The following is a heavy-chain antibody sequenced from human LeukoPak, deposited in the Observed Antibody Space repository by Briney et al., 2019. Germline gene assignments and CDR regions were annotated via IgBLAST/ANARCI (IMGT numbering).Heavy chain of an antibody. Sequence: SETLSLTCAVYGGSFSGYYWSWIRQPPGKGLEWIGEINHSGSTNYIPSLKSRVTISVDTSKNQFSLRLSSVTAADTAVYYCARGVKGITMIVVNFDYWGQGTLVTVSS. CDR1: GGSFSGYY. V-gene: IGHV4-34*01. J-gene: IGHJ4*02. CDR2: INHSGST. D-gene: IGHD3-22*01. CDR3: ARGVKGITMIVVNFDY.